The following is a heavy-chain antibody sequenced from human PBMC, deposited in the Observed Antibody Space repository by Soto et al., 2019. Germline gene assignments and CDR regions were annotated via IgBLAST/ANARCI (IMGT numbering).Heavy chain of an antibody. Sequence: GGSLRLSCAASGFTFSDYYLNWIRQAPGKGLEWVSYISSSSSYAIYADSVKGRFTVSRDNAKNSLFLQMNSLRAEDTAIYYCARDSSVTPRPLDYWGQGTLVTVSS. CDR3: ARDSSVTPRPLDY. J-gene: IGHJ4*02. CDR2: ISSSSSYA. D-gene: IGHD2-8*01. CDR1: GFTFSDYY. V-gene: IGHV3-11*06.